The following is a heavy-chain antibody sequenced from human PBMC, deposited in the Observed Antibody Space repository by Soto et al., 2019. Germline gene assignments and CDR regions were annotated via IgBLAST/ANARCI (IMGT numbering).Heavy chain of an antibody. J-gene: IGHJ4*02. CDR1: GFTFSDSS. V-gene: IGHV3-73*02. D-gene: IGHD3-3*01. Sequence: EVQLVESGGGLVQPEGSLKLSCVASGFTFSDSSMRWVRQASGKGLEWVGRIRSKADSYATSYAASLNGRFTVSRDDSKSTAYLQMNSLKTEDTAVYYCIQSGHFGYWGQGTRVTVSS. CDR3: IQSGHFGY. CDR2: IRSKADSYAT.